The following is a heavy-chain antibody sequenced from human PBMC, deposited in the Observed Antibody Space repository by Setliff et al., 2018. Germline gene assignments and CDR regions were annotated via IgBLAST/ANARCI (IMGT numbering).Heavy chain of an antibody. CDR3: ARMSGFQYMDV. CDR1: GDPMSSRRYY. CDR2: IYTSWST. D-gene: IGHD3-3*01. Sequence: SETLSLTCTVSGDPMSSRRYYWAWIRQPAGKGLEWIGQIYTSWSTNYNPSLKSRVTISLDTSNNQFSLSLSSVTAADTAVYYCARMSGFQYMDVWGKGTTVTVS. J-gene: IGHJ6*03. V-gene: IGHV4-61*09.